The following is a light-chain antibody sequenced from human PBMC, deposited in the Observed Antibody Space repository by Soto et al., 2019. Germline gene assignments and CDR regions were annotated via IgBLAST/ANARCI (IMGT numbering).Light chain of an antibody. CDR3: SSYTSTSTLYV. V-gene: IGLV2-14*01. Sequence: QSALTQPASVSGSPGQSITISCTGSNSDIGTYNYVSWYQQHPGKAPKLVISEVSNRPSGISDRFSGSKSGNAASLTISGLQAEDEATYYCSSYTSTSTLYVFGPGTKGTVL. CDR2: EVS. J-gene: IGLJ1*01. CDR1: NSDIGTYNY.